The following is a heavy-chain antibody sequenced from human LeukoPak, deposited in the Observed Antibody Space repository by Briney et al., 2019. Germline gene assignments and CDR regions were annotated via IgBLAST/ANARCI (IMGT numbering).Heavy chain of an antibody. V-gene: IGHV4-4*07. CDR2: IYTSGST. Sequence: SETLSLTCTVSGGSISSYYWSWIRQPAGKGLEWIGRIYTSGSTNYNPSLKSRVTMSVDTSKNQFSLKLSSVTAADTAVYYCARDLGSRGKGYFDYWGQGTLVTVSS. J-gene: IGHJ4*02. D-gene: IGHD6-13*01. CDR3: ARDLGSRGKGYFDY. CDR1: GGSISSYY.